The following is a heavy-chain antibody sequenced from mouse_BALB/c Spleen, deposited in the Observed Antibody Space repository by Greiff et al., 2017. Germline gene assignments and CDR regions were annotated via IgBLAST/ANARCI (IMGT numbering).Heavy chain of an antibody. CDR1: GFNIKDTY. Sequence: VQLKESGAELVKPGASVKLSCTASGFNIKDTYMHWVKQRPEQGLEWIGRIDPANGNTKYDPKFQGKATITADTSSNTAYLQLSSLTSEDTAVYYCARRGLYYGLFAYWGQGTLVTVSA. CDR3: ARRGLYYGLFAY. CDR2: IDPANGNT. J-gene: IGHJ3*01. V-gene: IGHV14-3*02. D-gene: IGHD2-1*01.